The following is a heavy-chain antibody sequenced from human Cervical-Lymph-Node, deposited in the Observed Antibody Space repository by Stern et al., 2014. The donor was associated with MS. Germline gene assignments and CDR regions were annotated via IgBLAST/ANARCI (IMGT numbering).Heavy chain of an antibody. CDR3: ARESARWLQSYYFDY. D-gene: IGHD5-24*01. V-gene: IGHV4-34*01. CDR1: GGSFSGYY. CDR2: INHSGST. J-gene: IGHJ4*02. Sequence: QVQLQQWGAGLLKPSETLSLTCAVYGGSFSGYYWSWIRQPPGKGLEWIGEINHSGSTNYNPSLKSRVPISVETSKNQFPLKLSSVTAADTAVYYCARESARWLQSYYFDYWGQGTLVTVSS.